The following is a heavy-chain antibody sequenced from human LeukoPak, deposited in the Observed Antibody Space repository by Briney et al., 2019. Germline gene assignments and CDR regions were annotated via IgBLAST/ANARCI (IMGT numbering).Heavy chain of an antibody. Sequence: PGGSLRLSCAASGFSFSSYAMSWVRQAPGKGLEWVSGISGSGGSTYYADSVKGRFTISRDNAKNSLYLQMNSLRAEDTAVYYCARDKGGQWLGKRAFDYWGQGTLVTVSS. J-gene: IGHJ4*02. CDR3: ARDKGGQWLGKRAFDY. V-gene: IGHV3-23*01. CDR1: GFSFSSYA. CDR2: ISGSGGST. D-gene: IGHD6-19*01.